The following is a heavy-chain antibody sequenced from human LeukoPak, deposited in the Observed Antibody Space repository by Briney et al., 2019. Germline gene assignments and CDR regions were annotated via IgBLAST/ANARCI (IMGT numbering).Heavy chain of an antibody. V-gene: IGHV4-59*01. CDR3: ASTTVGGGWYWGTWDY. D-gene: IGHD6-19*01. J-gene: IGHJ4*02. CDR2: IYYSGST. CDR1: GGSISSYY. Sequence: SETLSLTCTVSGGSISSYYWSWIRQPPGKGLEWIGYIYYSGSTNYNPSLKSRVTISVDTSKNQFSLKLSSVTAADTAVYYCASTTVGGGWYWGTWDYWGQGTLVTVSS.